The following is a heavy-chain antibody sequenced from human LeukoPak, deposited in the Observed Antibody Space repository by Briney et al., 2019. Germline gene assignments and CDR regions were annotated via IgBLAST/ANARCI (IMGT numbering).Heavy chain of an antibody. Sequence: GGSLRLSCAASGFTFSTYAMSWVRQAPGKGLEWVSTITGSGGNTYYTDSVKGRFTISRDNSKNTLYLQMNSLRAEDTAVYYWAARGYSGYVDYWGQGTLVTVSS. CDR1: GFTFSTYA. CDR3: AARGYSGYVDY. CDR2: ITGSGGNT. J-gene: IGHJ4*02. V-gene: IGHV3-23*01. D-gene: IGHD5-12*01.